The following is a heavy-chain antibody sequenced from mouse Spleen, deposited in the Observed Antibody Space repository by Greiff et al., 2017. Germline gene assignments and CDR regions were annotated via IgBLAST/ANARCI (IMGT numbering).Heavy chain of an antibody. D-gene: IGHD1-1*01. CDR1: GYSFTGYF. J-gene: IGHJ2*01. CDR2: INPYNGDT. Sequence: VQLKQSGPELVKPGDSVKISCKASGYSFTGYFMNWVMQSHGKSLEWIGRINPYNGDTFYNQKFKGKATLTVDKSSSTAHMELRSLTSEDSAVYYCARYYYGSKSFDYWGQGTTLTVSS. CDR3: ARYYYGSKSFDY. V-gene: IGHV1-20*01.